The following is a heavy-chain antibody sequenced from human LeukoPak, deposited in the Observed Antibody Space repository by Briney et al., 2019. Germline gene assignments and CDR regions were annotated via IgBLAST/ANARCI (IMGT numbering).Heavy chain of an antibody. CDR2: ISSSGDTI. J-gene: IGHJ4*02. CDR3: ARQGSEIDY. Sequence: PGGSLRLSCAASGFTFSSYSMNWVRQAPGKGLEWLSCISSSGDTIYYADSVKGRFTVSRDNAENSLYLQMNSLRAEDTAMYYCARQGSEIDYWGQGTLVTVSS. CDR1: GFTFSSYS. V-gene: IGHV3-48*04.